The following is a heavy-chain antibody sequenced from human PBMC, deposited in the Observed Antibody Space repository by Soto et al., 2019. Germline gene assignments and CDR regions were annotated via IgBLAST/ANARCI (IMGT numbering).Heavy chain of an antibody. Sequence: GASVKVSCKASGGTFSSYAISWVRQAPGQGLEWMGGIIPIFGTANYAQKFQGRVTITADESTSTAYMELSSLRSEDTAVYYCAKSLTGDRWFDPWGQGTLVTVSS. J-gene: IGHJ5*02. V-gene: IGHV1-69*13. CDR1: GGTFSSYA. D-gene: IGHD7-27*01. CDR2: IIPIFGTA. CDR3: AKSLTGDRWFDP.